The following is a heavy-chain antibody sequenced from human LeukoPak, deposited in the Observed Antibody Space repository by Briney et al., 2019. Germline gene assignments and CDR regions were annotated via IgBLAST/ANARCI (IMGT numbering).Heavy chain of an antibody. V-gene: IGHV3-74*01. CDR3: ARATMVRGVIMRANAFDI. CDR1: GFTFSSYW. J-gene: IGHJ3*02. CDR2: INLDESST. D-gene: IGHD3-10*01. Sequence: GGSLRLSCSASGFTFSSYWMHWVRPAPPKGLVWVSRINLDESSTSYADSVKGRFTISRDNAKNKLYLQMNSLRAEDTAVYYCARATMVRGVIMRANAFDIWGQGTMVTVSS.